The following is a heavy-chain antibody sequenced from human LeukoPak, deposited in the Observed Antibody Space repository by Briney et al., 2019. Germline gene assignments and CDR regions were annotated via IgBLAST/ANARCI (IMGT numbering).Heavy chain of an antibody. D-gene: IGHD3-22*01. Sequence: SGTLSLTCTVSGDSVNSLDLWSWVRQPPGKGLEWIGEMYLSGTTHSNPSVKSRVTISIDKSKNQFFLNLSSVTAADTAVYYCAGLVGRYSSGLYYYYFDYRGQGTLVTVSS. CDR1: GDSVNSLDL. CDR3: AGLVGRYSSGLYYYYFDY. CDR2: MYLSGTT. V-gene: IGHV4-4*02. J-gene: IGHJ4*02.